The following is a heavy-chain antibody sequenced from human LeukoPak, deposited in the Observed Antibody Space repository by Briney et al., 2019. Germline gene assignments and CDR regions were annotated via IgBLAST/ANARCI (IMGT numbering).Heavy chain of an antibody. D-gene: IGHD6-13*01. CDR2: ISSSSNYM. CDR1: GFTFSRNA. J-gene: IGHJ4*02. V-gene: IGHV3-21*01. Sequence: GGSLRLSCAASGFTFSRNAVNWVRQAPGKGLEWVSFISSSSNYMSYADSVKGRFTISRDNAKNSLYLQMNSLRAEDTAVYYCARPLDSSNNYFDYWGQGTLVTVSA. CDR3: ARPLDSSNNYFDY.